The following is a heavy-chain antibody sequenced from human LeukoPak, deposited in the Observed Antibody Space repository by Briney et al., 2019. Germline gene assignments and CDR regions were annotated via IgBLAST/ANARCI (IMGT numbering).Heavy chain of an antibody. V-gene: IGHV1-8*02. Sequence: ASVKVSCKASGYTFTSYDINWVRQATGQGLEWMGWMNPNSGNTGYAQKFQGRVTMTRNTSISTAYMELSSLRSEDTAVYYCARGRKRFLEWLLYPAYYYYMDVWGKGTTVTVSS. J-gene: IGHJ6*03. CDR2: MNPNSGNT. CDR3: ARGRKRFLEWLLYPAYYYYMDV. D-gene: IGHD3-3*01. CDR1: GYTFTSYD.